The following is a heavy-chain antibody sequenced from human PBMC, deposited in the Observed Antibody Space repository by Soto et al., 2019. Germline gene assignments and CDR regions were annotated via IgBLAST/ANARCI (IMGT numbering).Heavy chain of an antibody. CDR2: IYYSGTT. D-gene: IGHD3-16*01. J-gene: IGHJ4*02. Sequence: QVQLQESGPGLVKPSETVSLSCSVSGGSTGSSSYYWGWVRQPPGKGLEWIGAIYYSGTTYYNPPLRSRVTISIDTSRNQFSLKLNSVTVADTAVYYCARQTGGFGYYFDYWGQGALVTVSS. CDR1: GGSTGSSSYY. CDR3: ARQTGGFGYYFDY. V-gene: IGHV4-39*01.